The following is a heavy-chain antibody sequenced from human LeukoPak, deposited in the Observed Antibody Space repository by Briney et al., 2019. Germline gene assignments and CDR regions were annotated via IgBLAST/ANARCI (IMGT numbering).Heavy chain of an antibody. CDR2: IYYSGST. D-gene: IGHD3-10*01. J-gene: IGHJ6*02. Sequence: KASETLSLTCTVSGGSISSGGYYWRWIRQHPGKGLEWIAYIYYSGSTYYNPSLKSRVTISVDTSKNQFSLKLSSVTAADTAVYYCARDLYYYGSGSPRDDYYYYYGMDVWGQGTTVTVSS. CDR3: ARDLYYYGSGSPRDDYYYYYGMDV. CDR1: GGSISSGGYY. V-gene: IGHV4-31*03.